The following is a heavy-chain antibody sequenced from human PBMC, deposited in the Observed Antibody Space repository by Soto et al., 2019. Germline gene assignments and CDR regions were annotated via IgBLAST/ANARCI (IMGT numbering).Heavy chain of an antibody. Sequence: GGSLRLSCAASGFTFSNYAMSWVRQAPGKGLEWVSAISENGGSTYYADSVKGRFTISRDNSKSALSLQMNSLRAEDTAVYYCAKRTSVPGSHLDDYWGPGTLDTVSS. CDR1: GFTFSNYA. D-gene: IGHD1-26*01. J-gene: IGHJ4*01. CDR2: ISENGGST. V-gene: IGHV3-23*01. CDR3: AKRTSVPGSHLDDY.